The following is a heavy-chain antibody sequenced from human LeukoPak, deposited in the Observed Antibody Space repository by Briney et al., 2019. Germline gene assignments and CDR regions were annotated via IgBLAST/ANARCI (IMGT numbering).Heavy chain of an antibody. CDR2: ISSSSSYI. Sequence: GGFLRLSCAASGFTFSSYSMNWVRQAPGKGLEWVSSISSSSSYIYYADSVKGRFTISRDNAKNSLYLQMNSLRAEDTAVYYCARVSIVGANWFDPWGQGTLVTVSS. D-gene: IGHD1-26*01. CDR1: GFTFSSYS. J-gene: IGHJ5*02. V-gene: IGHV3-21*01. CDR3: ARVSIVGANWFDP.